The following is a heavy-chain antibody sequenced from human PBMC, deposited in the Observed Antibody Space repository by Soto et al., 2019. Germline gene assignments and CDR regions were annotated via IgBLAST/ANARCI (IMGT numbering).Heavy chain of an antibody. J-gene: IGHJ4*02. CDR1: GGTFSSYT. CDR2: IIPILGIA. V-gene: IGHV1-69*04. Sequence: SVKVSCKASGGTFSSYTISWVRQAPGQGLEWMGRIIPILGIANYAQKFQGRVTITADKSTSTAYMELSSLRSEDTAVYYCAREPQIRVSGWFFDYWGQGTLVTVPQ. CDR3: AREPQIRVSGWFFDY. D-gene: IGHD6-19*01.